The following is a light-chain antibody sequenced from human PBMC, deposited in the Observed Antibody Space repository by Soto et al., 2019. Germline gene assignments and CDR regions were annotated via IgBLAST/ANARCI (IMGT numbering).Light chain of an antibody. CDR3: SSYAGTNTRYL. J-gene: IGLJ1*01. V-gene: IGLV2-8*01. CDR2: EVS. Sequence: ALTPPPSVSWSTGQSVTISCTGKNSDVGSYNYVSWYPQHPGKAPKLMIFEVSKRPSGVPDRFSGSKSGNTASLTVSGLQAEDEADYYCSSYAGTNTRYLFGTGTKVTAL. CDR1: NSDVGSYNY.